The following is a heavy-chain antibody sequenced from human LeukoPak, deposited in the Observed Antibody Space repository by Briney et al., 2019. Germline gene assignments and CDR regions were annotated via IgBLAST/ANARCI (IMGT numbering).Heavy chain of an antibody. Sequence: ASVKVSCKVTGDTLTELSIHWVRQAPGKGLEWMGGFDPEDGKTIYAQNFQGRVSMTEDTSTDTAYMELSSLRSDDTAVYYCATGSEATLEEFYFDYWGQGTQGSVSS. CDR3: ATGSEATLEEFYFDY. CDR1: GDTLTELS. D-gene: IGHD5-12*01. J-gene: IGHJ4*02. V-gene: IGHV1-24*01. CDR2: FDPEDGKT.